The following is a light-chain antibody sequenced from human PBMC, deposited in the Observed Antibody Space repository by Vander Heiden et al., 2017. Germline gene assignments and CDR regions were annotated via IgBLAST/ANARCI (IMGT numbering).Light chain of an antibody. CDR1: QDISNC. J-gene: IGKJ2*01. V-gene: IGKV1-33*01. Sequence: IRLTQSPSSLSVYVGDRVTITCQANQDISNCLNWYQQKPGKAPRLLIYDASNLETGVPSRFSGSESGADLTLTISSLQPEDAATYYCQKYDSPPLTFGQGTKLEIK. CDR3: QKYDSPPLT. CDR2: DAS.